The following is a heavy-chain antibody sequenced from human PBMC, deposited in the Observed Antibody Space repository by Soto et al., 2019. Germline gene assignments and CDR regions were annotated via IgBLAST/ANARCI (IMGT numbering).Heavy chain of an antibody. J-gene: IGHJ4*02. CDR1: VFTLSDPR. CDR2: IKNKRMDDAT. V-gene: IGHV3-15*01. Sequence: GSLRLACAASVFTLSDPRVTWLRQSPGRGLEWVGSIKNKRMDDATDYAAAVKGRFIISRDDSKNTLYLQMHSLTTEDTAVYYCSTDGLNYGSFDYWGQGTLVPVSS. CDR3: STDGLNYGSFDY. D-gene: IGHD1-7*01.